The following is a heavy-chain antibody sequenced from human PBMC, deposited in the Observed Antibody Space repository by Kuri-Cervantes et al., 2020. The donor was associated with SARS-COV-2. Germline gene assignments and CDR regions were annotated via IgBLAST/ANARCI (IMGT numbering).Heavy chain of an antibody. CDR2: ISWNSNNI. J-gene: IGHJ3*02. CDR1: GFTFSSYA. CDR3: ARERGYGYGFDI. D-gene: IGHD3-10*01. V-gene: IGHV3-9*03. Sequence: SLKISCAASGFTFSSYAMHWVRRPPGKGLEWVSGISWNSNNIDYMDSVKGRFTISRDNAKNSLFLQMNSLRAEDMAMYYCARERGYGYGFDIWGQGTLVTVSS.